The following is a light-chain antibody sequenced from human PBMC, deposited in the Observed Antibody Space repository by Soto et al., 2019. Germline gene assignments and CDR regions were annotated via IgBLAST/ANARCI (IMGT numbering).Light chain of an antibody. Sequence: DIQMTQSPSTLSASVGDRVTVTCRASQSISTSLAWYQQKPGKASKLLIYKASNLESGVPSRFSGSGSGTEFTLTISSLQPDDFATYYCQQYNTYSRTFGQGTKVDIK. CDR2: KAS. CDR3: QQYNTYSRT. V-gene: IGKV1-5*03. J-gene: IGKJ1*01. CDR1: QSISTS.